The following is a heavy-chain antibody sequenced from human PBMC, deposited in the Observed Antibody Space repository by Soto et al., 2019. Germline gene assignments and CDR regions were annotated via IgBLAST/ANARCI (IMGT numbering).Heavy chain of an antibody. D-gene: IGHD3-10*01. CDR3: ARDGHSGAIKGMDV. J-gene: IGHJ6*02. CDR1: GYSFSDYF. CDR2: IKPSSGGT. Sequence: ASVKVSCKGSGYSFSDYFIHWVRQAPGQGLEWMGWIKPSSGGTNYAQKFQGKVTMTRDTSISTAYMDLSGLKFDDTAVYYCARDGHSGAIKGMDVWGQGTTVTVSS. V-gene: IGHV1-2*02.